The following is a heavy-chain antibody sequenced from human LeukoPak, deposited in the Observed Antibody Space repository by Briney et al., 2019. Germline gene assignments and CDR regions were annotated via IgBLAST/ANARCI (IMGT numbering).Heavy chain of an antibody. J-gene: IGHJ4*02. CDR2: INPSGGST. CDR1: GYTFTSYY. Sequence: ASVKVSCKASGYTFTSYYMHWVRQAPGQGLEWMGIINPSGGSTSYAQKFQGRVTMTRDTSTSAVYMELSSLRSEDTAMYYCARGMAKDVVVAAFANWGQGTLVTVSS. CDR3: ARGMAKDVVVAAFAN. V-gene: IGHV1-46*01. D-gene: IGHD2-15*01.